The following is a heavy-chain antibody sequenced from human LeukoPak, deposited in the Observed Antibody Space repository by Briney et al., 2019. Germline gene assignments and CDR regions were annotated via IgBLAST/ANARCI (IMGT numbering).Heavy chain of an antibody. D-gene: IGHD3-10*01. J-gene: IGHJ3*02. Sequence: GGSLRLSCAASGFTFNSYDMHWVRQVTGKGLEWVSAIGTAGDTYYPGSVKGRFTISRENAKSSLYLQMNSLRAEDTAVYYCARDGFPGIYAFDIWGQGTMVTVSS. V-gene: IGHV3-13*01. CDR3: ARDGFPGIYAFDI. CDR2: IGTAGDT. CDR1: GFTFNSYD.